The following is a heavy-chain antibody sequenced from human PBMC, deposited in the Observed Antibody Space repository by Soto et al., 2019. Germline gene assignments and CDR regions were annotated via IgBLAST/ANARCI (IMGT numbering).Heavy chain of an antibody. CDR2: IRSKAYGGTT. Sequence: ALRLSCTASGFTFGDYAMSWVRQAPGKGLEWVGFIRSKAYGGTTEYAASVKGRFTISRDDSKSIAYLQMNSLTTEDTAFYYCVKDRNTVIGNYFFDYWGQGTLVTVSS. CDR3: VKDRNTVIGNYFFDY. V-gene: IGHV3-49*04. J-gene: IGHJ4*02. CDR1: GFTFGDYA. D-gene: IGHD3-22*01.